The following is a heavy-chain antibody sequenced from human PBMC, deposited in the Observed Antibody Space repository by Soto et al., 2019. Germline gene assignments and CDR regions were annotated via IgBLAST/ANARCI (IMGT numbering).Heavy chain of an antibody. D-gene: IGHD2-15*01. CDR2: IYHSGSR. Sequence: SETLSLPCNLSGGSISSGDYYWSCICQPPEKGLGCIGYIYHSGSRYYNPPLKSRVTKPVATSKNRFSLKLSSLTAAHASVCFCARGGRVDAFDIWGQGAIVTDS. V-gene: IGHV4-30-4*01. J-gene: IGHJ3*02. CDR3: ARGGRVDAFDI. CDR1: GGSISSGDYY.